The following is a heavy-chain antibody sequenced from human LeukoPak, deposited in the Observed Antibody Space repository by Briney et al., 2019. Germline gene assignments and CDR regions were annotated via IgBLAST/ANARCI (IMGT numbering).Heavy chain of an antibody. CDR2: INFSGNT. J-gene: IGHJ3*02. V-gene: IGHV4-4*07. CDR1: GGSISSYY. Sequence: PSETLSLTCSVSGGSISSYYWNWIRQPAGKGLEGIGRINFSGNTNYNPSLESRVFMSIDMSKIQFSLNLNSVTVADTAVYYCARDREGGWGSGAFDIWGQGTMVTVSS. CDR3: ARDREGGWGSGAFDI. D-gene: IGHD7-27*01.